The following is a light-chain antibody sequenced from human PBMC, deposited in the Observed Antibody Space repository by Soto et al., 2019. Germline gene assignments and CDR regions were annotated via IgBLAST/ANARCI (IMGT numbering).Light chain of an antibody. CDR2: DAS. J-gene: IGKJ4*01. CDR3: QQRSNWPPLT. CDR1: QSVRSN. Sequence: EIVMTQSPATLSVSPGERATLSCRASQSVRSNYLAWYQQKPGQAPRLLIYDASNRATGIPARFSGSGSGTDFTLTISSLEPEDFAVYYCQQRSNWPPLTFGGGTKVDIK. V-gene: IGKV3-11*01.